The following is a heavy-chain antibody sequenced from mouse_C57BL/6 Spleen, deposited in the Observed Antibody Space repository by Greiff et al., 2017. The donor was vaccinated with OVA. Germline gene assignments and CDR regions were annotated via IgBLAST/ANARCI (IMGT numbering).Heavy chain of an antibody. J-gene: IGHJ2*01. CDR1: GYTFTSYW. Sequence: VQLQQPGAELVMPGASVKLSCKASGYTFTSYWMHWVKQRPGQGLEWIGEIDPSDSYTNYNQKFKGKSTLTVDKSSSTAYMQLSSLTSEDSAVYYCASRGGTYFDYWGQGTTLTVSS. CDR2: IDPSDSYT. D-gene: IGHD3-3*01. CDR3: ASRGGTYFDY. V-gene: IGHV1-69*01.